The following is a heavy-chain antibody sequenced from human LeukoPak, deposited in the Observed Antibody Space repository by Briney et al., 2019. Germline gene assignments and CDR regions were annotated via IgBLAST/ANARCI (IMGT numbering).Heavy chain of an antibody. CDR2: IYYSGST. V-gene: IGHV4-39*01. Sequence: SETLSLTCTVSGGSISSSSYYWGWIRQPPGKGLEWIGSIYYSGSTYYSPSLKSRVTISVDTSKNQFSLKLSSVTAADTAVYYCARRGFGQGAFDIWGQGTMVTVSS. J-gene: IGHJ3*02. D-gene: IGHD3-10*01. CDR3: ARRGFGQGAFDI. CDR1: GGSISSSSYY.